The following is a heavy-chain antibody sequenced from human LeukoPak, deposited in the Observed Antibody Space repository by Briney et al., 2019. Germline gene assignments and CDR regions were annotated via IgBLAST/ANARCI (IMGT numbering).Heavy chain of an antibody. CDR3: ANDTQLWSSYYFDY. CDR2: ISGSGGST. D-gene: IGHD5-18*01. V-gene: IGHV3-23*01. Sequence: PGGSLRLSCAASGFTFSSYAMSWVRQAPGKGLEWVSAISGSGGSTYYADSVKGRFTISRDNSKNTLYLQMNSLRAEDTAVYYCANDTQLWSSYYFDYWGQGTLVTVSS. J-gene: IGHJ4*02. CDR1: GFTFSSYA.